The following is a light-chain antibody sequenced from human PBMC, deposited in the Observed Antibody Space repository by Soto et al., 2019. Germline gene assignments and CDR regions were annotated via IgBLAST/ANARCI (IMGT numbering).Light chain of an antibody. CDR3: TQATHFPRT. Sequence: DIVLTQTPLSSPVTLGQPASISGRSSQRLVHSDGNTYLSWLQQRPGQPPRLLMYKISNRFSGDPDRFSGSGAGTAFTLKISRVEAGDVRVYYCTQATHFPRTCGLGNKVEIK. CDR2: KIS. J-gene: IGKJ1*01. CDR1: QRLVHSDGNTY. V-gene: IGKV2-24*01.